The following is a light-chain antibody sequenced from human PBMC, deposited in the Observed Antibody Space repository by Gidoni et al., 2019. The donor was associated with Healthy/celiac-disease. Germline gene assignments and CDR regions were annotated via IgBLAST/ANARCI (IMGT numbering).Light chain of an antibody. CDR2: AAS. CDR3: QQLNSYPYT. CDR1: QGISSS. V-gene: IGKV1-9*01. J-gene: IGKJ2*01. Sequence: DIQLTQSPSFLSASVGDRVTITCRASQGISSSLAWYQQQPGKAPKILIYAASTLQSGVPSRFSGSGSGTEFTLTISSLQPEDFATYYCQQLNSYPYTFXXXTKLEIK.